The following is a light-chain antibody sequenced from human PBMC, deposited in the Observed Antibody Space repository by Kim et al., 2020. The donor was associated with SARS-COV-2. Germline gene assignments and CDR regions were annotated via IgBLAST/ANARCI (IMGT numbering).Light chain of an antibody. CDR2: GAS. J-gene: IGKJ5*01. V-gene: IGKV3D-15*01. CDR3: QQYNNWPLR. Sequence: EIVMTQSPATLSVSPEERATLSCRASQSVSSNLAWYQQKPGQAPRLLIYGASTRATGIPARFSGSGSGTEFTLTISSLQSEDFAVYYCQQYNNWPLRFGQGTRLEIK. CDR1: QSVSSN.